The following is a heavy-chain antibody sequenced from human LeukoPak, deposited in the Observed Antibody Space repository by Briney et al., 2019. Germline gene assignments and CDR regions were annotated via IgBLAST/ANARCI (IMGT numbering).Heavy chain of an antibody. J-gene: IGHJ4*02. D-gene: IGHD6-19*01. V-gene: IGHV1-8*01. CDR3: ARRYAGGWTDH. CDR1: GYTFSSND. CDR2: MNPENGNT. Sequence: ASVKVSCKASGYTFSSNDINWVRQATGQGLEWMGWMNPENGNTGYAEKFQGRVTLTRDTSINTAYMELSSLGSEDTAVHYCARRYAGGWTDHWGQGTLVTVSS.